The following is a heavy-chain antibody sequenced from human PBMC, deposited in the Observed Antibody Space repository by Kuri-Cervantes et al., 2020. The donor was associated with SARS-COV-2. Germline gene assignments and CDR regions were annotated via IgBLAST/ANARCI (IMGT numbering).Heavy chain of an antibody. Sequence: SETLSLTCTVSGGSISSSSYYWSWIRQPAGKGLEWIGRIYTSGSTNYNPSLKSRVTISVDTSKNQFSLKLNSVTAADTATYYCARRPGQSVGFDYWGQGTLVTVSS. J-gene: IGHJ4*02. CDR3: ARRPGQSVGFDY. V-gene: IGHV4-61*02. CDR1: GGSISSSSYY. CDR2: IYTSGST. D-gene: IGHD2-15*01.